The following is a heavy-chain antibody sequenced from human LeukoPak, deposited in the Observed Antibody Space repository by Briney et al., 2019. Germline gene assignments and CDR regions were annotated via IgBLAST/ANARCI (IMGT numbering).Heavy chain of an antibody. D-gene: IGHD2-8*02. CDR3: AGGTGWLIDY. Sequence: GGSLRLSCAASGFTFSGFTMNWVRQAPGKGLEWISYISSGGNTIYYADSVKGRFTISRDNAKNSLYLQMNSLRDEDTAVYYCAGGTGWLIDYWGQGSLVTVSS. CDR1: GFTFSGFT. V-gene: IGHV3-48*02. CDR2: ISSGGNTI. J-gene: IGHJ4*02.